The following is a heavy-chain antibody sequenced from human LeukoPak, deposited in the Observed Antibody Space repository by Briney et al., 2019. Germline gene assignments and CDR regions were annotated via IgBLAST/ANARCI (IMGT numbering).Heavy chain of an antibody. Sequence: GGSLRLSCAASGFTFSSYWMSWVRQAPGKGLERVANIKQDGSEKYYVDSVKGRFTISRDNAKNSLYLQMNSLRAEDTAVYYCARDLATSGKYYYYYYMDVWGKGTTVTVSS. V-gene: IGHV3-7*01. CDR1: GFTFSSYW. CDR3: ARDLATSGKYYYYYYMDV. J-gene: IGHJ6*03. D-gene: IGHD3-10*01. CDR2: IKQDGSEK.